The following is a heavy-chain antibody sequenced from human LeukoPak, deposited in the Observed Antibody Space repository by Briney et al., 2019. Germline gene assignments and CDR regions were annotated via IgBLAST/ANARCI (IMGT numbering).Heavy chain of an antibody. V-gene: IGHV1-2*02. Sequence: ASVKVSCKASGYTFTSYYMHWVRQAPGQGLEWMGWINPNSGGTNYAQKFQGRVTMTRDTSISTAYMELSRLRSDDTAVYYCARDLKRYGDYVFSWYFDLWGRGTLVTVSS. CDR1: GYTFTSYY. CDR2: INPNSGGT. J-gene: IGHJ2*01. CDR3: ARDLKRYGDYVFSWYFDL. D-gene: IGHD4-17*01.